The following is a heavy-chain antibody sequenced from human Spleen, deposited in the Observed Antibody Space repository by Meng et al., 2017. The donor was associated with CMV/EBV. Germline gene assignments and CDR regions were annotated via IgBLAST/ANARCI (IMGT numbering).Heavy chain of an antibody. CDR3: ARDGFWSGYEPGYYFDC. CDR1: FPFSSYA. J-gene: IGHJ4*02. D-gene: IGHD3-3*01. V-gene: IGHV3-30*04. Sequence: FPFSSYAMHWVRQAPGKGLEWVAVTSYDGNRKYYADSVKGRFTISRDNSKNTLSLQMNSLRAEDTAVYSCARDGFWSGYEPGYYFDCWGQGTLVTVSS. CDR2: TSYDGNRK.